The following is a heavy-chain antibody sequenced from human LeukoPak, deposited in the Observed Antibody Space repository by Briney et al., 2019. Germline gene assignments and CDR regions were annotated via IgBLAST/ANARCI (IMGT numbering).Heavy chain of an antibody. J-gene: IGHJ4*02. Sequence: SETLSLTCTVSGGSISSHYWSWIRQPPGKGLEWIGYIYYSGSTNYNPSLKSRVTISVDTSKNQFSLKLSSVTAADTAVYYCARGYMYYYDSSGYYYFDYWGQGTLVTVSS. D-gene: IGHD3-22*01. CDR1: GGSISSHY. V-gene: IGHV4-59*11. CDR2: IYYSGST. CDR3: ARGYMYYYDSSGYYYFDY.